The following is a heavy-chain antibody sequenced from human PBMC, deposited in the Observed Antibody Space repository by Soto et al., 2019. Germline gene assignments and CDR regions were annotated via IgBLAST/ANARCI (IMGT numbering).Heavy chain of an antibody. D-gene: IGHD6-13*01. Sequence: ASVKVSCKASGYTFTSYGISWVRQASGQGLEWMGWISAYNGNTNYAQKLQGRVTMTTDTSTSTADMEQRSLRSDDTAVYYCARDRGRMRLAATGSPEIYYYYSMDVWGQGTTVTVSS. CDR2: ISAYNGNT. V-gene: IGHV1-18*04. CDR3: ARDRGRMRLAATGSPEIYYYYSMDV. J-gene: IGHJ6*02. CDR1: GYTFTSYG.